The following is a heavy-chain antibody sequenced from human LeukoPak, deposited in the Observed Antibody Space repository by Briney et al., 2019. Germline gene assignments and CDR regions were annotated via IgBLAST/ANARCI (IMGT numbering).Heavy chain of an antibody. CDR2: IYYSGST. D-gene: IGHD5-24*01. Sequence: PSETLSLTCTVSGGSISSYYWSWILQPPGKGLEWIGYIYYSGSTNYNPSLKSRVTISVDTSKNQFSLKLSSATAADTAVYYCARAPDDYVDYWGQGTLVTVSS. CDR1: GGSISSYY. CDR3: ARAPDDYVDY. J-gene: IGHJ4*02. V-gene: IGHV4-59*01.